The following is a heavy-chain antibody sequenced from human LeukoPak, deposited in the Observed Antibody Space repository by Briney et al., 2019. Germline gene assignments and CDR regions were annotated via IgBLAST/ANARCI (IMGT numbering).Heavy chain of an antibody. V-gene: IGHV1-2*02. CDR1: GGTFSSYA. CDR3: ARDGYGGNSFDY. Sequence: VASVKVSCKASGGTFSSYAISWVRQAPGQGLEWMGWINPKNGGTNYAQKFQGRVTMTRDTSINTAFMELSRLNSDDTAVYFCARDGYGGNSFDYWGQGTLVTVSS. D-gene: IGHD4-23*01. J-gene: IGHJ4*02. CDR2: INPKNGGT.